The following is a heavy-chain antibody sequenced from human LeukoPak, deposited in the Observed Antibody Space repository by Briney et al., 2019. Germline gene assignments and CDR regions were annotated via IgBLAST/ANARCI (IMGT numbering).Heavy chain of an antibody. D-gene: IGHD1-26*01. CDR3: ARGQYSGSFQPFDY. CDR1: GYTFTGYY. CDR2: INPNSGGT. J-gene: IGHJ4*02. V-gene: IGHV1-2*02. Sequence: ASVKVSCKASGYTFTGYYMHWVRQAPGQELEWMGWINPNSGGTNYAQKFQGRVTMTRDTSISTAYMELSRLRSDDTAVYYCARGQYSGSFQPFDYWGQGTLVTVSS.